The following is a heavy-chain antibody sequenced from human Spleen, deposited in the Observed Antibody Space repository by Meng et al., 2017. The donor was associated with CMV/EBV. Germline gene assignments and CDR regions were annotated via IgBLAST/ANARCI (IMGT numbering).Heavy chain of an antibody. CDR2: ISAGGDNM. J-gene: IGHJ4*02. D-gene: IGHD6-13*01. V-gene: IGHV3-11*01. Sequence: GESLKISCAASGFTFSDYYTSWIRQAPGKGLEWISYISAGGDNMYYGDSVKGRFTTSRDNAKNSLYLQMNSLRVDDTAVYYCARDWGPHSSSGYYFDFWGQGTLVTVSS. CDR1: GFTFSDYY. CDR3: ARDWGPHSSSGYYFDF.